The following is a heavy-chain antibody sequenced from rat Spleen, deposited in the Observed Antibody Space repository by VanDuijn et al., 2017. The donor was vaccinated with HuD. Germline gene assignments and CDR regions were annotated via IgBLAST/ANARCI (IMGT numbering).Heavy chain of an antibody. CDR1: GFTFSDYN. Sequence: EVQLMESGEGLVQPGRSLKLSCAASGFTFSDYNMAWVRQAPTKGLEWVASISYDGGSTYYRDSVKGRFTISRDNAKSSLYLQMDSLRSEDTATYYCTTAFITTFDYWGQGVMVTVSS. D-gene: IGHD1-10*01. J-gene: IGHJ2*01. V-gene: IGHV5-20*01. CDR3: TTAFITTFDY. CDR2: ISYDGGST.